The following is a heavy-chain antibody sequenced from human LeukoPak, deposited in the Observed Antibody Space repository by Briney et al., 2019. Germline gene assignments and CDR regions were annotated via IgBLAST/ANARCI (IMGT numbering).Heavy chain of an antibody. D-gene: IGHD3-9*01. V-gene: IGHV4-39*01. CDR2: IYYSGST. CDR3: ARHRNPLRYFGDY. J-gene: IGHJ4*02. CDR1: GGSISSSSYY. Sequence: LETLSLTCTVSGGSISSSSYYWGWIRQPPGKGLEWIGSIYYSGSTYYNPSLKSRVTISVDTSKNQFSLKLSSVTAADTAVYYCARHRNPLRYFGDYWGQGTLVTVSS.